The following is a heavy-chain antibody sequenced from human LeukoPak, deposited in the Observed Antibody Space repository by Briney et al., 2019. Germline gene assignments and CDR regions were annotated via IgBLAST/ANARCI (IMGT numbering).Heavy chain of an antibody. J-gene: IGHJ6*03. CDR2: ISSSSSYI. D-gene: IGHD1-26*01. Sequence: GGSLRLSCAASGFTFSIYSMNWVRQAPGKGLEWVSSISSSSSYIYYTDSVKGRFTISRDNAKNSVYLQMNSLRAEDTAVYYCARDPYSGSYGDYYYYYMDVWGKGTTVTISS. CDR1: GFTFSIYS. V-gene: IGHV3-21*01. CDR3: ARDPYSGSYGDYYYYYMDV.